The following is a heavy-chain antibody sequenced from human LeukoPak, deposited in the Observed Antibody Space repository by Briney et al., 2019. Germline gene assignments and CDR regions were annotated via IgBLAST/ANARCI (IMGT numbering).Heavy chain of an antibody. CDR2: ISAYNGNT. CDR1: GYTFTSYG. J-gene: IGHJ4*02. D-gene: IGHD3-9*01. CDR3: ARDYDILTGYPKGYFDY. V-gene: IGHV1-18*01. Sequence: ASVKVSCKASGYTFTSYGISWVRQAPGQGLEWMGWISAYNGNTNYAQKLQGRVTMTTDTSTSTAYMELRSLRSDDTAVYYCARDYDILTGYPKGYFDYWGQGTLVTVSS.